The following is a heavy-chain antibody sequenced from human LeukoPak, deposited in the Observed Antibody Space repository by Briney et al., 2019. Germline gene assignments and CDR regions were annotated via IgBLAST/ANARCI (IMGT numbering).Heavy chain of an antibody. J-gene: IGHJ4*02. Sequence: PSETLSLTCAVYGGSFSGYYWSWIRQPPGKGLEWIGEINHSGSTNYNPSLKSRVTISVDTSKNQFSLKLSSVTAADTAMYYCARDNEVAARSFDYWGQGTLVTVSS. CDR1: GGSFSGYY. CDR3: ARDNEVAARSFDY. CDR2: INHSGST. D-gene: IGHD6-6*01. V-gene: IGHV4-34*01.